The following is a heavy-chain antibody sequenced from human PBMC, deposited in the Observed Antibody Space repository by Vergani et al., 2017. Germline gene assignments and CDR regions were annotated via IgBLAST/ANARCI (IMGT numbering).Heavy chain of an antibody. CDR1: GYTFTSYG. D-gene: IGHD3-3*01. CDR2: ISAYNGNT. J-gene: IGHJ3*02. CDR3: ARRNIGDFWSGYYHRGDGAFDI. V-gene: IGHV1-18*01. Sequence: QVQLVQSGAEVKKPGASVKVSCKASGYTFTSYGISWVRQAPGHGLEWMGCISAYNGNTNYAQKLQGRVTMPTDTSTSTAYMELRSLRSDDTAVYYCARRNIGDFWSGYYHRGDGAFDIWGQGTMVTVSS.